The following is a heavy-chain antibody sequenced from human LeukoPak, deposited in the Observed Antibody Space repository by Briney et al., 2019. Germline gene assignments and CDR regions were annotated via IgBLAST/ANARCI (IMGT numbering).Heavy chain of an antibody. CDR2: ISSSSSYI. CDR1: GFTFSSYS. Sequence: PGGSLRLSCAASGFTFSSYSMNWVRQAPGKGLEWVSSISSSSSYIYYADSVKGRFTISRDNAKNSLYLQMNSLRAEDTAVYYCARSLTDYNWFDPWGQGTLVPVSS. V-gene: IGHV3-21*01. J-gene: IGHJ5*02. CDR3: ARSLTDYNWFDP. D-gene: IGHD1-14*01.